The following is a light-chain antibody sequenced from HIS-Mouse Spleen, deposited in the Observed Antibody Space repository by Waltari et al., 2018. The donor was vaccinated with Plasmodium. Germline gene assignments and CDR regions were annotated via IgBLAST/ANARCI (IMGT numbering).Light chain of an antibody. CDR1: QGISSY. CDR2: AAS. Sequence: AIRMTQSPSSLPASTGDRVTIPCRASQGISSYLAWYQQKPGKAPKLLIYAASTLQSGVPSRFSVSGSGTDFTLTSSCLQSEDFATYYCQQYYSYPLTFGGGTKVEIK. V-gene: IGKV1-8*01. CDR3: QQYYSYPLT. J-gene: IGKJ4*01.